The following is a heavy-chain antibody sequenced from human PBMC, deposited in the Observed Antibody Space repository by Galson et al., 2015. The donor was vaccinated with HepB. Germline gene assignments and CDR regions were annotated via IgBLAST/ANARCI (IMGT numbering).Heavy chain of an antibody. V-gene: IGHV3-23*01. D-gene: IGHD6-19*01. Sequence: SLRLSCAASGFTFSSYAMSWVRQAPGKGLEWVSSISGTGSKTYYEDSVKGRFTISRDNSKNTLSLEMNSLRAEDTAVYYCAKTATGRGCFLAPRVSLDSWGPGTLGTASS. CDR2: ISGTGSKT. J-gene: IGHJ4*02. CDR1: GFTFSSYA. CDR3: AKTATGRGCFLAPRVSLDS.